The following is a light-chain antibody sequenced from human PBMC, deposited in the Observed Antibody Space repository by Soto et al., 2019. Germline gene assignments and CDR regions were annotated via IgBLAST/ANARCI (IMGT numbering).Light chain of an antibody. Sequence: QSVLTQSPSASASLGASVKLICTLSSGHSNYAIAWHQQQPEKGPRYLMKVNSDGSHRKGDGIPDRFSGPSSGAQRYLTISSLQSEDEADYYCQTWGTGIRVFGTGTKVTVL. CDR3: QTWGTGIRV. CDR2: VNSDGSH. V-gene: IGLV4-69*01. J-gene: IGLJ1*01. CDR1: SGHSNYA.